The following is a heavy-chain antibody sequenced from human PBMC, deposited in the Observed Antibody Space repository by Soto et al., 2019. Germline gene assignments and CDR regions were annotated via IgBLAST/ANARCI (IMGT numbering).Heavy chain of an antibody. D-gene: IGHD5-18*01. Sequence: GGSLRLSCAASGFTFSSYAMHWVRQAPGKGLEWVAVISYDGSNKYYADSVKGRFTISRDNSKNTLYLQMNSLRAEDTAVYYCAREPSGSYGPRGGYYFDYWGQGTLVTVSS. V-gene: IGHV3-30-3*01. J-gene: IGHJ4*02. CDR1: GFTFSSYA. CDR2: ISYDGSNK. CDR3: AREPSGSYGPRGGYYFDY.